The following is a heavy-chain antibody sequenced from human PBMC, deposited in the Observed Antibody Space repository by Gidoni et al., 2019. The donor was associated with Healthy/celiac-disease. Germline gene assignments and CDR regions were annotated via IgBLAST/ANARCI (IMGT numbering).Heavy chain of an antibody. CDR3: ARDPAELLRYFDWSKRKNNWFDP. D-gene: IGHD3-9*01. V-gene: IGHV4-38-2*02. CDR1: GYSIISGYY. J-gene: IGHJ5*02. Sequence: QVQLQESGPGLVKPSETLSLTCDVSGYSIISGYYWGWIRQPPGKGLEWIGSIYHSGSTYYNPSLKSRVTISVDTSKNQFSLKLSSVTAADTAVYYCARDPAELLRYFDWSKRKNNWFDPWGQGTLVTVSS. CDR2: IYHSGST.